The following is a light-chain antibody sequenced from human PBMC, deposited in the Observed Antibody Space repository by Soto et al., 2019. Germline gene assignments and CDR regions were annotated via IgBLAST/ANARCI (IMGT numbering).Light chain of an antibody. J-gene: IGKJ2*01. CDR2: GAS. Sequence: EIVMTQSPATLSVSPGERATLSCRASQSVSSNLAWYQQKPGQAPRLLIYGASNRATGIPARFSGNGSGTEFTLTISSLQSEDFAVYYCQQHNNWPPYTFGQGTKLEIK. V-gene: IGKV3-15*01. CDR1: QSVSSN. CDR3: QQHNNWPPYT.